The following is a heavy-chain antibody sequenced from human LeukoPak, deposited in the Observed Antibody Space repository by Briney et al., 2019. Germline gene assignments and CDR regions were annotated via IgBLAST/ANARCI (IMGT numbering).Heavy chain of an antibody. J-gene: IGHJ4*02. Sequence: GGSLRLSCAASGFTFSSYAMSWVRQAPGKGLEWVSAISGSGGSTYYADSVKGRFTISRDNSKNTLYLQMNSLRAEDTAVYYCAKEVVTMIVVVTDYFDYWAREPWSPSPQ. CDR2: ISGSGGST. V-gene: IGHV3-23*01. D-gene: IGHD3-22*01. CDR3: AKEVVTMIVVVTDYFDY. CDR1: GFTFSSYA.